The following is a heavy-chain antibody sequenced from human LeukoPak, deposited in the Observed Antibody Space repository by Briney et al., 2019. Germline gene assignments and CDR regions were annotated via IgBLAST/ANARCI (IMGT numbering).Heavy chain of an antibody. CDR1: GGSISSSSYY. D-gene: IGHD2-2*01. CDR2: IYYSGST. J-gene: IGHJ6*03. V-gene: IGHV4-39*01. CDR3: ARLGYCSNTSCYSLFYYYYYMDV. Sequence: SETLSLTCTVSGGSISSSSYYWGWIRQPPGKGLEWIGSIYYSGSTYYNPSLKSRVTISVDTSKNQFSLKLSSVTAADTAVYYCARLGYCSNTSCYSLFYYYYYMDVWGKGTTVTVSS.